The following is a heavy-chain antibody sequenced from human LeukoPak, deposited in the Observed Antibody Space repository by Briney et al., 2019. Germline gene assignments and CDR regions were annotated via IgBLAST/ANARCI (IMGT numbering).Heavy chain of an antibody. CDR2: ISGSGGST. CDR3: AKEGDIVVVPAAMAFDY. CDR1: GFTFSSYA. V-gene: IGHV3-23*01. J-gene: IGHJ4*02. Sequence: GGSLRLSCAASGFTFSSYAMSWVRQAPGKGLEWVSAISGSGGSTYYADSVKGRFTISRDNSKNTLYLQMNSLRAEDTAVYYCAKEGDIVVVPAAMAFDYWGQGTLVTVSS. D-gene: IGHD2-2*01.